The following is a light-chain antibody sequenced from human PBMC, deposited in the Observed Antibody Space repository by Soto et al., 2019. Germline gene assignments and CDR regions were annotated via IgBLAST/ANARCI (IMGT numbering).Light chain of an antibody. V-gene: IGLV2-8*01. CDR1: SSDITNNKF. CDR3: NSYVGSNNYV. Sequence: QSVLTQPPSASRSPGRSVTISCTGTSSDITNNKFVSCFQQHLGEAPKVLSYEVNKRPSGVPDRCSGAKPGNTASLTVSGLQADDEADYYCNSYVGSNNYVFGTGTKVTVL. J-gene: IGLJ1*01. CDR2: EVN.